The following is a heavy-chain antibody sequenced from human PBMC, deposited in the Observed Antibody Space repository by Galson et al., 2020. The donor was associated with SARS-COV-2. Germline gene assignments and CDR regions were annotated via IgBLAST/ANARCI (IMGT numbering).Heavy chain of an antibody. CDR3: ARDGQSSRGWAFDY. V-gene: IGHV3-33*01. CDR2: IFLVGSEK. J-gene: IGHJ4*02. CDR1: GFTFSDHA. D-gene: IGHD6-19*01. Sequence: GESLKISCAASGFTFSDHAMHWVRQAPGKGLEWVEQIFLVGSEKYYEDSLRGRFTISRDSSKNTVYLQMNNLRVDDTAVYYCARDGQSSRGWAFDYWGQGTLLTVSS.